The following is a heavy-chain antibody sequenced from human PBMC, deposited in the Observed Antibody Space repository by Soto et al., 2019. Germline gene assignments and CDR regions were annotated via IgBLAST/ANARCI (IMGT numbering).Heavy chain of an antibody. D-gene: IGHD4-4*01. CDR3: AKTLDYSSYYYYGMDV. CDR2: ISGSGGST. CDR1: GFTFSSYA. Sequence: HPGGSLRLSCAASGFTFSSYAMSWVRQAPGKGLEWVSAISGSGGSTYYADSVKGRFTISRDNSKNTLYLQMNSLRAEDTAVYYCAKTLDYSSYYYYGMDVWGQGTTVTVSS. V-gene: IGHV3-23*01. J-gene: IGHJ6*02.